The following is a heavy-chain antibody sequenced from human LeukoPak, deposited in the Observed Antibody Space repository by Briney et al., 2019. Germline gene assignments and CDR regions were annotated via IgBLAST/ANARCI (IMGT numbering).Heavy chain of an antibody. J-gene: IGHJ6*03. CDR1: GYTFTSYD. CDR3: ARGTIWSGYYPPYYYYYMDV. Sequence: ASVKVSCKASGYTFTSYDINWVRQATGQGLEWMGWMNPNSGNTGYAQKFQGRVTITRNTSISTAYMELSSLRSEDTAVYYCARGTIWSGYYPPYYYYYMDVWGKGTTVNVSS. V-gene: IGHV1-8*03. CDR2: MNPNSGNT. D-gene: IGHD3-3*01.